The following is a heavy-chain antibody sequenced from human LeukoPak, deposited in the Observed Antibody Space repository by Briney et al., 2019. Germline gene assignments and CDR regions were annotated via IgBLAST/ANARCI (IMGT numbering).Heavy chain of an antibody. Sequence: GGSLRLSCAASGFTFSTYWMHWVRQAPGKGLVWVSRINSDGSSTTYADSVKGRFTISRDNAKNSLYLQMNSLRAEDTAVYYCARDWGYCSSTSCYSSGFSWFDPWGQGTLVTVSS. CDR1: GFTFSTYW. J-gene: IGHJ5*02. CDR3: ARDWGYCSSTSCYSSGFSWFDP. V-gene: IGHV3-74*01. D-gene: IGHD2-2*01. CDR2: INSDGSST.